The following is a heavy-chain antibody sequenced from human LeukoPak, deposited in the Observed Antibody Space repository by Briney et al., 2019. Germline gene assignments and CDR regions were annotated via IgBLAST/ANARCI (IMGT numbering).Heavy chain of an antibody. Sequence: SETLSLTCTVSGGSTRGYYWSWIRQTPGKGLEWIGYIYNSGSTNYNPSLKSRVTISVDSSKNQFSLNLDSVTAADTAVYYCARVDGSRWYIFDSWGQGTLVTVSS. CDR1: GGSTRGYY. CDR3: ARVDGSRWYIFDS. D-gene: IGHD6-13*01. V-gene: IGHV4-59*01. J-gene: IGHJ4*02. CDR2: IYNSGST.